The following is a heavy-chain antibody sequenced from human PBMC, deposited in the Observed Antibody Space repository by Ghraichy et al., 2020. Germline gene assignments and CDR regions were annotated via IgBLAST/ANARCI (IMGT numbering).Heavy chain of an antibody. Sequence: LSLTCAASGFTFSSYSMNWVRQAPGKGLEWVSSISSSSSYIYYADSVKGRFTISRDNAKNSLYLQMNSLRAEDTAVYYCARDRGAFGSFDYWGQGTLVTVSS. D-gene: IGHD3-10*01. J-gene: IGHJ4*02. CDR1: GFTFSSYS. V-gene: IGHV3-21*01. CDR3: ARDRGAFGSFDY. CDR2: ISSSSSYI.